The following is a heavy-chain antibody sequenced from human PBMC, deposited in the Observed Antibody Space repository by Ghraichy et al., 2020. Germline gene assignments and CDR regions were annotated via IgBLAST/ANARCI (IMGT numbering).Heavy chain of an antibody. Sequence: SETLSLTCTVSGGSISSSSYYWGWIRQPPGKGLEWIGSIYYSGSTYYNPSLKSRVTMSVDTSKNQFSLKLSSVTAADTAVYYCARVHDNSGYYRRIFDYWGQGTLVTVSS. D-gene: IGHD3-22*01. CDR2: IYYSGST. V-gene: IGHV4-39*07. CDR1: GGSISSSSYY. J-gene: IGHJ4*02. CDR3: ARVHDNSGYYRRIFDY.